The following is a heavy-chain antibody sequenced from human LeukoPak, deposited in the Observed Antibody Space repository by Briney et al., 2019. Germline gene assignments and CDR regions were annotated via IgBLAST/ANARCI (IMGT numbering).Heavy chain of an antibody. Sequence: PGGSLRLSCAASGFTFSSYAMSWVRQAPGKGLEWVSAISGSGGSTYYADSVKGRFTISRDNSKNTLYLQMNSLRAEDTAVYYCAKDFPHLGSSCWYGDAFDIWGQGTMVTVSS. CDR1: GFTFSSYA. CDR3: AKDFPHLGSSCWYGDAFDI. V-gene: IGHV3-23*01. CDR2: ISGSGGST. D-gene: IGHD6-13*01. J-gene: IGHJ3*02.